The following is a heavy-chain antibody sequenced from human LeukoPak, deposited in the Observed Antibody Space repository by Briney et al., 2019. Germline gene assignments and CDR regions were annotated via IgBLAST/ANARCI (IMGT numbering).Heavy chain of an antibody. V-gene: IGHV4-4*07. J-gene: IGHJ3*02. D-gene: IGHD1-26*01. Sequence: SETLSLXCTVSGGSISSYYWSWIRQPAGKGLEWIGRIYTIGSTNYNPSLKSRVTMSVDTSKNQFSLKLSSVTAADTAVYYCAREGGSYFSNDAFDIWGQGTMVTVSS. CDR2: IYTIGST. CDR1: GGSISSYY. CDR3: AREGGSYFSNDAFDI.